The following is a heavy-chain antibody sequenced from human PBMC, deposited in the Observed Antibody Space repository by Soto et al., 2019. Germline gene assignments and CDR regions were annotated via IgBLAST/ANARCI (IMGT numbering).Heavy chain of an antibody. CDR1: GFTFSSYA. Sequence: GGSLRLSCAASGFTFSSYAMSWVRQAPGKGLEWVSAISGSGGSTYYADSVKGRFTISRDNSKNTLYLQMNSLRAEDTAVYYCAKDPNYYDSSGYYLLDAFDIWGQGTMVTVSS. D-gene: IGHD3-22*01. J-gene: IGHJ3*02. V-gene: IGHV3-23*01. CDR2: ISGSGGST. CDR3: AKDPNYYDSSGYYLLDAFDI.